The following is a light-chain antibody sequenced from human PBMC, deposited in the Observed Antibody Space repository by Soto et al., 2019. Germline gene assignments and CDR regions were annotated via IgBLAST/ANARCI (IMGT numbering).Light chain of an antibody. CDR2: GAS. V-gene: IGKV3-20*01. J-gene: IGKJ2*01. CDR1: QSVSSTY. CDR3: QQYGSSPYT. Sequence: EIVLTPSPGTLSLSPGERATLSCRASQSVSSTYLAWYQQKPGQAPRLLIYGASIRATGVPDRFSGSGSGTDFTLTISRLEPEDFAVYYCQQYGSSPYTFGQGTKLEIK.